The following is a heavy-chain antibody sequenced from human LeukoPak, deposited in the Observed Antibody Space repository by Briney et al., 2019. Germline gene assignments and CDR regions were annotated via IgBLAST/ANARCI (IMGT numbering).Heavy chain of an antibody. V-gene: IGHV1-2*04. J-gene: IGHJ4*02. CDR2: INPNSGGT. CDR3: AREHDSSGSYFDY. CDR1: GYTFTGYY. Sequence: ASVKVSCKASGYTFTGYYMHWVRQAPGQGLEWMGWINPNSGGTNYAQKFQGWVTMTRDTSISTAYMELSRLRSDDTAVYYCAREHDSSGSYFDYWGQGTLVTVSS. D-gene: IGHD3-22*01.